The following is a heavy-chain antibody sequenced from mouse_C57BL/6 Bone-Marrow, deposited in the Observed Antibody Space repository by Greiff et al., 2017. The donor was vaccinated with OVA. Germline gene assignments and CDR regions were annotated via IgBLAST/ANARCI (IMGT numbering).Heavy chain of an antibody. J-gene: IGHJ2*01. CDR3: AREGLLLTPVALDY. D-gene: IGHD1-1*01. Sequence: QVQLQQPGAELVMPGASVKLSCKASGYTFTSYWMHWVKQRPGQGLEWIGEIDPSDSYTNYNQKFKGKSTLTVDKSSSTAYMQLSSLTSADSAVSYCAREGLLLTPVALDYWGQGTTLTVSS. V-gene: IGHV1-69*01. CDR1: GYTFTSYW. CDR2: IDPSDSYT.